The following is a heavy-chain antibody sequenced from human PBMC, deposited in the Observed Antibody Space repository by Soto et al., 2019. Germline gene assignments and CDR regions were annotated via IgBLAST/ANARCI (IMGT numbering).Heavy chain of an antibody. D-gene: IGHD6-19*01. CDR1: GFTFSSYA. CDR3: AKGKVAVPERAFDI. CDR2: ISGSGGST. V-gene: IGHV3-23*01. Sequence: GGSLRLSCAASGFTFSSYAMSWVRQAPGKGLEWVSAISGSGGSTYYADSVKGRFTISRDNSKNTLYLQMNSLRAEDTAAYYSAKGKVAVPERAFDIWGQGTMVTVSS. J-gene: IGHJ3*02.